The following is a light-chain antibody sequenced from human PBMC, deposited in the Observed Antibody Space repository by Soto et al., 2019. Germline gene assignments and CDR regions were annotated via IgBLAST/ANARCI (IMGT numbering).Light chain of an antibody. Sequence: QSVLTQPASVSGSPGQSITISCTGTSSDVGSYNLVSWYQQHPGKAPKLMIYEGSKRPSGVSNRFSGSKSGNTASLTISGLRAEDEADYYCCSYAGSSWVFGGGTKLTVL. CDR1: SSDVGSYNL. J-gene: IGLJ3*02. CDR2: EGS. CDR3: CSYAGSSWV. V-gene: IGLV2-23*01.